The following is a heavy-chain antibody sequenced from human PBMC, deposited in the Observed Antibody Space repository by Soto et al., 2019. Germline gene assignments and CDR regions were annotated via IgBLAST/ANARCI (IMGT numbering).Heavy chain of an antibody. D-gene: IGHD3-3*01. V-gene: IGHV1-8*01. CDR2: MNPNSGNT. Sequence: ASVKVSCKASGYTFTSYDINWVRQATGQGREWMGWMNPNSGNTGYAQKFQGRVTMTRNTSISTAYMELSSLTSEDTAVYYCARRLPAYYHFWSVYYFGSVSNWFDPWGQGTLVTASS. CDR1: GYTFTSYD. J-gene: IGHJ5*02. CDR3: ARRLPAYYHFWSVYYFGSVSNWFDP.